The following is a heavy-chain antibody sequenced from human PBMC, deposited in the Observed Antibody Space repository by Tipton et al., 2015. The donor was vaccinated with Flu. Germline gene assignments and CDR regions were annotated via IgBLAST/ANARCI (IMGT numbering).Heavy chain of an antibody. V-gene: IGHV3-53*01. J-gene: IGHJ5*02. CDR3: ARGQGANP. CDR1: GGSISSNY. CDR2: IYSDGST. Sequence: AGLVKPSETLSLTCSVSGGSISSNYMSWVRQAPGKGLEWVSVIYSDGSTYYIDSVKGRFTISRDNSKNMLSLEMNSLRAEDTAVYYCARGQGANPWGQGTLVTVSS.